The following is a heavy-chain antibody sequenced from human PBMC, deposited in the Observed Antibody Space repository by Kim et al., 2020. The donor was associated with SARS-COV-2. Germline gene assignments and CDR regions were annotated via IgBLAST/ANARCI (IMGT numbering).Heavy chain of an antibody. CDR1: GYTFTSYY. V-gene: IGHV1-46*01. D-gene: IGHD2-15*01. Sequence: ASVKVSCKASGYTFTSYYMHWVRQAPGQGLEWMGIINPSGGSTSYAQKFQGRVTMTRDTSTSTVYMELSSLRSEDTAVYYCAREAGTICSGGSCYSVDAFDIWGQGTMVTVSS. J-gene: IGHJ3*02. CDR2: INPSGGST. CDR3: AREAGTICSGGSCYSVDAFDI.